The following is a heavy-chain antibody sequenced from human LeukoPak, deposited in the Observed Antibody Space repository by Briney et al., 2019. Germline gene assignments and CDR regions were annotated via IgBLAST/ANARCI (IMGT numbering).Heavy chain of an antibody. CDR3: AREGGSYWVY. V-gene: IGHV3-21*01. D-gene: IGHD1-26*01. CDR2: ISSSSSYI. Sequence: PGGSLRLSCAASGFTFSSYSMNWVRQAPGKGLEWVSSISSSSSYIYYADSVKGRFTISRDNAKNSLYLQMNSLRAEDTAVYHCAREGGSYWVYWGQGTLVTVSS. J-gene: IGHJ4*02. CDR1: GFTFSSYS.